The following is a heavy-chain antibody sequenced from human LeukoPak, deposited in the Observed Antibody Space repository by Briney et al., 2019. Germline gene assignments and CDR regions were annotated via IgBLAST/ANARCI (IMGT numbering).Heavy chain of an antibody. D-gene: IGHD1-14*01. CDR2: ITGDGTRT. Sequence: GGSLRLSCAASGFTFSSCAMTWVRQAPGKGLEWVASITGDGTRTYYTDSVKGRFTISRDNSKNTLYLQMNSLRADETAIYYCASRPRADMGPLDYWGQGTPVTVST. J-gene: IGHJ4*02. V-gene: IGHV3-23*01. CDR1: GFTFSSCA. CDR3: ASRPRADMGPLDY.